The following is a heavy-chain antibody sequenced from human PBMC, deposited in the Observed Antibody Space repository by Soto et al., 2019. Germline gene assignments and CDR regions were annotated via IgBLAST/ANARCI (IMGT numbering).Heavy chain of an antibody. J-gene: IGHJ6*02. Sequence: QVQLVESGGGVVQPGRSLRLSCAASGFTFSSYAMHWVRQAPGKGLEWVAVISYDGSNKYYADSVKGRFTISRDNSKNTLYLQMNSLRAEDTAVYYCASWTTVTTPPLGYYYYGMDVWGQGTTVTVSS. CDR3: ASWTTVTTPPLGYYYYGMDV. CDR1: GFTFSSYA. D-gene: IGHD4-17*01. V-gene: IGHV3-30-3*01. CDR2: ISYDGSNK.